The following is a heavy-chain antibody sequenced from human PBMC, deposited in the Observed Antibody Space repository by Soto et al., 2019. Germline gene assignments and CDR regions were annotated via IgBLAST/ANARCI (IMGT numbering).Heavy chain of an antibody. J-gene: IGHJ4*02. V-gene: IGHV4-30-4*01. Sequence: SETLSLTCTVSGGSISSGDYYWSWIRQPPGKGLEWIGYIYYSGSTYYNPSLKSRVTISVDTSKNQFSLKLSSVTAADTAVYYCARVPTTINYYFDYWGQGTLVTVSS. CDR3: ARVPTTINYYFDY. D-gene: IGHD3-9*01. CDR1: GGSISSGDYY. CDR2: IYYSGST.